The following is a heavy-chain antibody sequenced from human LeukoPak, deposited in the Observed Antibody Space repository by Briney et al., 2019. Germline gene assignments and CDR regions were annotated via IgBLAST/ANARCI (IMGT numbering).Heavy chain of an antibody. J-gene: IGHJ4*02. D-gene: IGHD1-20*01. CDR1: GFTFSSYG. V-gene: IGHV3-30*02. Sequence: GGSLRLSCAASGFTFSSYGMHWVRQAPGKGLEWVAFIRYDGNNKNYADSVRGRFTIPRDKSKNTLYLQMNSLRAEDTAVYYCAKCVYNWNYVDYWGQGTLVTVSS. CDR2: IRYDGNNK. CDR3: AKCVYNWNYVDY.